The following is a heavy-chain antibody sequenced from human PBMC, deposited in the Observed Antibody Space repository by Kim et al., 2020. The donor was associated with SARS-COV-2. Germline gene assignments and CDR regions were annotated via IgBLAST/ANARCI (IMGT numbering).Heavy chain of an antibody. CDR3: AKLYCSGGSPTGQDYYYYYGMDV. J-gene: IGHJ6*02. CDR1: GFTFDDYA. V-gene: IGHV3-43*02. CDR2: ISGDGGST. D-gene: IGHD2-15*01. Sequence: GGSLRLSCAASGFTFDDYAMHWVRQAPGKGLEWVSLISGDGGSTYYADSVKGRFTISRDNSKNSLYLQMNSLRTEDTALYYCAKLYCSGGSPTGQDYYYYYGMDVWGQGTTVTVSS.